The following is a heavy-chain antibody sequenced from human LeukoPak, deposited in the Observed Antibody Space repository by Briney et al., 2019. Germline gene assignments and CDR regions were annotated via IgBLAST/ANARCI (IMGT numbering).Heavy chain of an antibody. CDR2: INESGST. D-gene: IGHD6-6*01. V-gene: IGHV4-34*01. CDR3: ARASAYSISSGVNL. J-gene: IGHJ5*02. Sequence: SETLSLTCAVYGGSFGGYYWNLIRQPPGMGLEWIGEINESGSTNYNPSLKSRVTLSVDTPKRQFSLKLSSVTAADTAVYYCARASAYSISSGVNLWGQGTLVTVSS. CDR1: GGSFGGYY.